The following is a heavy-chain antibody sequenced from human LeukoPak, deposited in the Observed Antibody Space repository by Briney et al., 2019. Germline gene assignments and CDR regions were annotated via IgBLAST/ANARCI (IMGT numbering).Heavy chain of an antibody. J-gene: IGHJ4*02. V-gene: IGHV3-30*18. CDR2: ISYDGPNK. D-gene: IGHD3-10*01. Sequence: PGGSLRLSCAASGFTFSSYGMYWVRQAPGKGLEWVAVISYDGPNKYYADSVKGRFTISRDNSKNTLYLQMNSLRADDTAVYYCAKGKNFYGSGTYPYYFDYWGQGTLVTVSS. CDR3: AKGKNFYGSGTYPYYFDY. CDR1: GFTFSSYG.